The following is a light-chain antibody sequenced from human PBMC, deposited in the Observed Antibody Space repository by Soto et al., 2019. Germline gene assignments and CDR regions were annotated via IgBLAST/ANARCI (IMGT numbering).Light chain of an antibody. CDR3: QHRRT. CDR2: DAS. CDR1: RSVSNY. J-gene: IGKJ3*01. Sequence: EIVLTQSPATLSLSPGERATLSCRASRSVSNYLGWYQQKPGQAPRLLIYDASNRATGIPARFSGSGSGTDLAMTIGSLAREDFTFNYCQHRRTFGPGTKVDI. V-gene: IGKV3-11*01.